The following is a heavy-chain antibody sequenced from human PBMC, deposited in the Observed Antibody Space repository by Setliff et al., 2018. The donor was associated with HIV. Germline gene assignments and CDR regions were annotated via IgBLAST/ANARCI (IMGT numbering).Heavy chain of an antibody. CDR3: ARHHARWDYFDY. CDR2: IYYSGST. Sequence: PSETLSLTCTVSGGSISSYYWSWIRQPPGKGLEWIGYIYYSGSTNYNPSLKSRVTISVDTSKNQFSLKLSSVTAADTAVYYCARHHARWDYFDYWGQGTLVTVSS. CDR1: GGSISSYY. J-gene: IGHJ4*02. V-gene: IGHV4-59*08.